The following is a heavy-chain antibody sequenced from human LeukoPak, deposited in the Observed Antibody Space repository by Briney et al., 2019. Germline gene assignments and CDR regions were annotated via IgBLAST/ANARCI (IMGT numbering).Heavy chain of an antibody. D-gene: IGHD1-26*01. CDR3: ARDNSVGDNAWWFDP. CDR1: GFTFSSYS. Sequence: GGSLRLSCAASGFTFSSYSMNWVRQAPGKGLEWVSYISSSSTIYYADSVKGRFTISRDNAKNSLYLQMNSLRSEDTAIYYCARDNSVGDNAWWFDPWGQGTLVTVSS. CDR2: ISSSSTI. J-gene: IGHJ5*02. V-gene: IGHV3-48*01.